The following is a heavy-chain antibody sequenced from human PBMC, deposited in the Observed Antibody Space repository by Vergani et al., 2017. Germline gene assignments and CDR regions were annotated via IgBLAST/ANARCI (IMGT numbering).Heavy chain of an antibody. V-gene: IGHV3-53*01. CDR2: MYSGGST. D-gene: IGHD3-16*02. Sequence: EVQLVESGGGLIQPGGSLRLSCAASGFTVSSNYMSWVRQAPGKGLEWVSVMYSGGSTYYADSVKGRFTISSDNSKNTLYLQMNSLRAEDTAVYYCARGSYDYVWGSYRPNWFDPWGQGTLVTVSS. J-gene: IGHJ5*02. CDR3: ARGSYDYVWGSYRPNWFDP. CDR1: GFTVSSNY.